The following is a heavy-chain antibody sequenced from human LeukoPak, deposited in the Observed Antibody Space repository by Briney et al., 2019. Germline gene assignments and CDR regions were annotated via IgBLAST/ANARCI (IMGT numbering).Heavy chain of an antibody. D-gene: IGHD5-12*01. CDR3: ARERSWYSGYD. J-gene: IGHJ4*02. CDR2: ISSSSSYI. CDR1: GFTFSSYG. Sequence: GGSLRLSCAASGFTFSSYGMNWVRQAPGKGLEWVSSISSSSSYIYYADSVKGRFTISRDNAKNSLYLQMNSLRAEDTAVYYCARERSWYSGYDWGQGTLVTVSS. V-gene: IGHV3-21*01.